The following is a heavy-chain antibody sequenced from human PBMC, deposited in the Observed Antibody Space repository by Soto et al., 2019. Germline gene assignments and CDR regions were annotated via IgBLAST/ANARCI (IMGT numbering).Heavy chain of an antibody. CDR3: ARDLWGYCGTDCYPLDV. CDR2: FYDSGST. D-gene: IGHD2-21*02. Sequence: SETLSLTCTVSGGSMSTYYWSWIRQSPGKGLEWIGYFYDSGSTNYNPSLKSRVTISVDTSKNQFSLKLNSVTAADTAVYYCARDLWGYCGTDCYPLDVWGQGTTVTVSS. V-gene: IGHV4-59*01. CDR1: GGSMSTYY. J-gene: IGHJ6*02.